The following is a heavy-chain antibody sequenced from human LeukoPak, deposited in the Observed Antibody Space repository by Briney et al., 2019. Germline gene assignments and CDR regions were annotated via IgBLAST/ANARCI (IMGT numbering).Heavy chain of an antibody. D-gene: IGHD1-14*01. CDR2: ISWNSGSI. Sequence: PGGSLRVSCAASGFTFDDYAMHWVRQAPGNGLEWVSGISWNSGSIGYADSVKGRFTISRDNAKNSLYLQMNSLRADDTAVYYCARGTTDYIGMDVWGQGTTVTVSS. J-gene: IGHJ6*02. CDR1: GFTFDDYA. CDR3: ARGTTDYIGMDV. V-gene: IGHV3-9*01.